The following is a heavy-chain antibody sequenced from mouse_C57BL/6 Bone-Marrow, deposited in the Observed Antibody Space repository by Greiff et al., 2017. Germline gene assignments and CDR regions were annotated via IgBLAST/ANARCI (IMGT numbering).Heavy chain of an antibody. Sequence: QVQLQQSGAELARPGASVKLSCKASGYTFTSYGISWVKQRPGQGLEWIGEIYPRSGNTYYNEKFKGKATLTADKSSSTAYMELRSLTSEDSAVXFCAGLGSRGGAYWGQGTLVTVSA. D-gene: IGHD1-1*01. CDR3: AGLGSRGGAY. CDR2: IYPRSGNT. V-gene: IGHV1-81*01. CDR1: GYTFTSYG. J-gene: IGHJ3*01.